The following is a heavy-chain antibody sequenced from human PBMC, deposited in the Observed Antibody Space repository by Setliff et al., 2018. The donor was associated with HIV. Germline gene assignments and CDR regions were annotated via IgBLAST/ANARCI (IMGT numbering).Heavy chain of an antibody. J-gene: IGHJ6*02. CDR2: IYYSGST. V-gene: IGHV4-31*03. Sequence: LSLTCTVFGASISSGGYYWSWIRQHPGKGLEWIGYIYYSGSTYYNPSLKSRVSMSVDTSENQFSLKLSSVTASDTAVYYCARHVDGGLWNAYYYYGLDVWGQGTAVTVSS. D-gene: IGHD3-3*01. CDR1: GASISSGGYY. CDR3: ARHVDGGLWNAYYYYGLDV.